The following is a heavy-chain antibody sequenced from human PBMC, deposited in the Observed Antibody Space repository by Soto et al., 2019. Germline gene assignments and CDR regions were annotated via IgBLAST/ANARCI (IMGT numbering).Heavy chain of an antibody. D-gene: IGHD5-18*01. V-gene: IGHV1-69*13. J-gene: IGHJ6*02. CDR2: IIPIFGTA. CDR1: VGTISVYA. CDR3: ARVEGCDTAMVMRAEIYYYYGMDF. Sequence: VKVSRKTSVGTISVYAISWVSQTTGQGLEWMGGIIPIFGTANYAQKFQGRVTITADESTSTAYMELSSLRPEDTAVYYCARVEGCDTAMVMRAEIYYYYGMDFWAKGPRSPSP.